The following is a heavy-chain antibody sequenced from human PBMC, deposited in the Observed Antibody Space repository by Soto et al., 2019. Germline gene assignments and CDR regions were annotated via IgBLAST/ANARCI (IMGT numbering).Heavy chain of an antibody. D-gene: IGHD6-13*01. V-gene: IGHV4-39*07. Sequence: SETLSLTCTVSGGSIGGNTYYWAWIRQTPGKGLEWLGSVYYSGTIYHNPSLKSRVSIFVDTSKNQFSLKLSSVTAADTAVYYCARRGPGTYFDYWGQGTLVTVSS. J-gene: IGHJ4*02. CDR3: ARRGPGTYFDY. CDR1: GGSIGGNTYY. CDR2: VYYSGTI.